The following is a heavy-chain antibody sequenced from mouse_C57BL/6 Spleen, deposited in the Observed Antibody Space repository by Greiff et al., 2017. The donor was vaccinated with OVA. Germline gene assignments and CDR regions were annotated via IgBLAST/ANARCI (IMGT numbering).Heavy chain of an antibody. CDR2: IYPGDGDT. J-gene: IGHJ2*01. D-gene: IGHD2-3*01. CDR3: ARSKDGYYGFDY. V-gene: IGHV1-82*01. Sequence: QVQLQQSGPELVKPGASVKISCKASGYAFSSSWMNWVKQRPGKGLEWIGRIYPGDGDTNYNGKFKGKATLTADKSSSTAYMQLSSLTSEDSAVYCCARSKDGYYGFDYWGQGTTLTVSS. CDR1: GYAFSSSW.